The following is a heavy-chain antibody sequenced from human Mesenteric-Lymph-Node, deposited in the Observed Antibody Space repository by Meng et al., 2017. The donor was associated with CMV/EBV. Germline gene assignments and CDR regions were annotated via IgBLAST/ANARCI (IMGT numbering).Heavy chain of an antibody. CDR3: AKGLFIRQYYFDY. J-gene: IGHJ4*02. CDR2: ISWDGGST. V-gene: IGHV3-43*01. CDR1: GFTFDDYT. D-gene: IGHD2-21*01. Sequence: GESLKISCAASGFTFDDYTMHWVRQAPGKGLEWVSLISWDGGSTYYADSVKGRFTISRDNSKNSLYLQMNSLRTEDTALYYCAKGLFIRQYYFDYWGQGTLVTVSS.